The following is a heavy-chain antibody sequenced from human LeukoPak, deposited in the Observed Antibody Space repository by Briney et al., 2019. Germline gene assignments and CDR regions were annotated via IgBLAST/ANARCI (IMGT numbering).Heavy chain of an antibody. D-gene: IGHD1-26*01. Sequence: PSETLSLTCAASGGSFSGYYWSWIRQPPGKGLEWIGEINHSGSTNYNPSLKSRVTISVDTSKNQFFLKVTSLTAADTAVYYCARREYSGSYLIIDYWGQGTLVTVSS. J-gene: IGHJ4*02. CDR3: ARREYSGSYLIIDY. V-gene: IGHV4-34*01. CDR1: GGSFSGYY. CDR2: INHSGST.